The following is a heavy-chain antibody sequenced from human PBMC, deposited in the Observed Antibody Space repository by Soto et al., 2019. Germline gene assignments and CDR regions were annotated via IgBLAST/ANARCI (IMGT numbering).Heavy chain of an antibody. J-gene: IGHJ5*02. CDR3: ARAAARPEWFDP. Sequence: TSETLSLTCTVSGGSISSYYWSWIRQPPGKGLEWIGYIYYSGSTNYNPSLKSRVTISVDTSKNQFSLKLSSVTAADTAVYYCARAAARPEWFDPWGQGTLVTVSS. CDR2: IYYSGST. V-gene: IGHV4-59*01. D-gene: IGHD6-6*01. CDR1: GGSISSYY.